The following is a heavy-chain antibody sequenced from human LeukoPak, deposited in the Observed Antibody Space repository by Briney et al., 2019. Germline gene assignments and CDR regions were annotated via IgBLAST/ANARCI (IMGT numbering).Heavy chain of an antibody. Sequence: SGPTLVNPTQTLTLTCTFSGFSLSTSGMCVSWIRQPPGKALEWLAHIDWDDDKYYSTSLKTRLTISKDTSKNQVVLTMTNMDPVDTATYYCARQYYDILTGDYYFDYWGQGTLVTVSS. D-gene: IGHD3-9*01. V-gene: IGHV2-70*01. CDR3: ARQYYDILTGDYYFDY. J-gene: IGHJ4*02. CDR2: IDWDDDK. CDR1: GFSLSTSGMC.